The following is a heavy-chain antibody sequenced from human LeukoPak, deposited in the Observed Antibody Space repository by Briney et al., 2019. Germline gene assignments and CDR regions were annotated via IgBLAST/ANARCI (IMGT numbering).Heavy chain of an antibody. D-gene: IGHD5-24*01. V-gene: IGHV3-21*01. CDR2: ISSGSSYI. Sequence: GGSLRLSCAVSGFTFTNYKMTWVRQAPGKGLEWVSSISSGSSYIYYADSVKGRFTISRDNAENSLYLQMNSLRVEDTALYYCARDSRPLGDAYDYWGQGTMVTVSS. CDR1: GFTFTNYK. CDR3: ARDSRPLGDAYDY. J-gene: IGHJ4*02.